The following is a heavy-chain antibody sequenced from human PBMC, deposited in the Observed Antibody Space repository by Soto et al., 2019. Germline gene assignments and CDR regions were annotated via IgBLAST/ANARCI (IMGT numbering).Heavy chain of an antibody. CDR2: ISGSGGST. J-gene: IGHJ6*02. D-gene: IGHD3-10*01. CDR1: GFTFSSYA. V-gene: IGHV3-23*01. CDR3: AKDRVGFGELVSYYYGMDV. Sequence: EVQLLESGGGLVQPGGSLRLSCAASGFTFSSYAMSWVRQAPGKGLEWVSAISGSGGSTYYADSVKGRFTISRDNSKNTLYLQMNSLRAEDTAVYYCAKDRVGFGELVSYYYGMDVWGQGTTVTVSS.